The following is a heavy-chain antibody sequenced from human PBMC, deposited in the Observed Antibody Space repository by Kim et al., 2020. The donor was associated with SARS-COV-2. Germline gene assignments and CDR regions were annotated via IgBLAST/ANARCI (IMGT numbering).Heavy chain of an antibody. CDR3: ARGFGELQGNFDY. J-gene: IGHJ4*02. V-gene: IGHV4-34*01. D-gene: IGHD3-10*01. Sequence: NPSLKSRVTISVDTSKNQFSLKLSSVTAADTAVYYCARGFGELQGNFDYWGQGTLVTVSS.